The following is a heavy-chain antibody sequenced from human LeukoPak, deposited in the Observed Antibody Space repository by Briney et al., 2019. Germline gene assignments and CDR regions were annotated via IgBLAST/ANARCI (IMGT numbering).Heavy chain of an antibody. D-gene: IGHD3-9*01. CDR2: ISGSGGNT. V-gene: IGHV3-23*01. Sequence: PGGSLRLSCAASGFTFSSYAMSWVRQAPGEGREWVSAISGSGGNTYYADSVKGRFTISRDNSKHTLYLQINSERAGHTAVYYCAQLPTWLRYFDHFDYWGKGNLVTVSS. CDR1: GFTFSSYA. J-gene: IGHJ4*02. CDR3: AQLPTWLRYFDHFDY.